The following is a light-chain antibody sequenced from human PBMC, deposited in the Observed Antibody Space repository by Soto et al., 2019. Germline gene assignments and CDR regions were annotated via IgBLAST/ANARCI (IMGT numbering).Light chain of an antibody. CDR3: QQSYRSPYT. J-gene: IGKJ2*01. V-gene: IGKV1-39*01. CDR2: GAS. CDR1: QSINIY. Sequence: IQMTQSPSSLSASVGDIVTVTCRARQSINIYLYWYQQKPGRAPTRLIYGASSLQSRVPSRFSGGGSRTEFTRTISSLQPEDFATYYSQQSYRSPYTFGQGTKLDIK.